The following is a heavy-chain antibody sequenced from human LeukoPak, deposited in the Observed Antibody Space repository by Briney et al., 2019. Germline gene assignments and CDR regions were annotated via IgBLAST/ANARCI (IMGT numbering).Heavy chain of an antibody. Sequence: ASVKVSCKASGYTFTSYYMHWVRQAPGQGLEWMGIINPSGGSTSYAQKFQGRVTMTRNTSISTAYMELSSLRSEDTAVYYCARGLLRTLSGDAFDIWGQGTMVTVSS. V-gene: IGHV1-46*01. CDR2: INPSGGST. CDR3: ARGLLRTLSGDAFDI. D-gene: IGHD3-10*01. CDR1: GYTFTSYY. J-gene: IGHJ3*02.